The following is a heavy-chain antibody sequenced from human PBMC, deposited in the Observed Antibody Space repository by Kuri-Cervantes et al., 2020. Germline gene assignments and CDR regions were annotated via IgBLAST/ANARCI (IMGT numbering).Heavy chain of an antibody. Sequence: GSLRLSCTVSGGSISSSSYYWGWIRQPPGKGLEWIGSINYSGSTYYNPSLKSRVTISVDKSKNQFSLKLSSVTAADTAVYYCARGFGGRGFDYWGQGTLVTVSS. CDR2: INYSGST. CDR3: ARGFGGRGFDY. D-gene: IGHD2-15*01. J-gene: IGHJ4*02. CDR1: GGSISSSSYY. V-gene: IGHV4-39*07.